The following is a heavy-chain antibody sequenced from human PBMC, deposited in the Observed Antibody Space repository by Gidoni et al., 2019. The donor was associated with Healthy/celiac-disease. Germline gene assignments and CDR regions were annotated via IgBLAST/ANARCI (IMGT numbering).Heavy chain of an antibody. CDR2: IIPIFGTA. D-gene: IGHD2-2*02. CDR3: ARVHPDCSSTSCYSSNYYYYYMDV. CDR1: GGTFSSYA. J-gene: IGHJ6*03. Sequence: QVQLVQSGAEVKKPGSSVKVSCKASGGTFSSYAISWVRQAPGQGLEWMGGIIPIFGTANYAQKFQGRVTITADKSTSTAYMELSSLRSEDTAVYYCARVHPDCSSTSCYSSNYYYYYMDVWGKGTTVTVSS. V-gene: IGHV1-69*06.